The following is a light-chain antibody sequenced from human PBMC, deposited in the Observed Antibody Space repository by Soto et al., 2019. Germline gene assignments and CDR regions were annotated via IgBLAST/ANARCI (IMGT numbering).Light chain of an antibody. V-gene: IGKV3-20*01. J-gene: IGKJ4*01. Sequence: EIVLTQSPGTLSLSPGERATLSCRASQSVTSSYLAWYQQKPGQAPRLLIYGASSRATGIPNRFSGSGSGTDFTLTISRLEPEDFAVYYCQQYNSYPHTFGGGTKLEIK. CDR1: QSVTSSY. CDR2: GAS. CDR3: QQYNSYPHT.